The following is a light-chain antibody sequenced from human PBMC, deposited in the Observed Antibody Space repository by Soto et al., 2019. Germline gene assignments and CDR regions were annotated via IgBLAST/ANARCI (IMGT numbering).Light chain of an antibody. J-gene: IGKJ4*01. CDR1: QSISSY. CDR3: QQSYSTRLT. Sequence: DIEMTQSPSSLCASVGDRFTISCRASQSISSYLNWYQQKPGKAPKLLIYAASSLQSGVPSRFSGSGSGTDFTLTISSLQPEDFATYYCQQSYSTRLTFGGGTKVDI. CDR2: AAS. V-gene: IGKV1-39*01.